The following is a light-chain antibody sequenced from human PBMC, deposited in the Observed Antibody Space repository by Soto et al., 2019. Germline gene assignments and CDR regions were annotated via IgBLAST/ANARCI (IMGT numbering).Light chain of an antibody. CDR3: SSYTSSILV. Sequence: QSALTQPASVSGSPAQSITISCKGTSRDVGAYNFVSWYQQYPDKAPKLMIYEVSNRPSGVSNRFSGSKSGNTASLTISGLQAEDEADYYCSSYTSSILVFGGGTKLTVL. V-gene: IGLV2-14*01. CDR1: SRDVGAYNF. CDR2: EVS. J-gene: IGLJ3*02.